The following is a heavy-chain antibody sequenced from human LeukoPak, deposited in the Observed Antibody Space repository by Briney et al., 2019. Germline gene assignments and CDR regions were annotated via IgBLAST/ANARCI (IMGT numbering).Heavy chain of an antibody. CDR3: ARASLIKDAFDI. CDR2: INHSGST. V-gene: IGHV4-34*01. Sequence: SETLSLTCAVYGGSFSGYYWSWIRQPPGKGLEWIGEINHSGSTNYNPSLKSRVTISVDTSKNQFSLKLSSVTAADTAVYYCARASLIKDAFDIWGQGTMVTVSS. D-gene: IGHD3-10*01. J-gene: IGHJ3*02. CDR1: GGSFSGYY.